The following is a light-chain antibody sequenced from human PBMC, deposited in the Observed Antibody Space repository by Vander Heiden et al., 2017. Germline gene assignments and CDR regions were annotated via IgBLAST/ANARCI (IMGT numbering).Light chain of an antibody. V-gene: IGLV2-11*01. CDR2: DVT. CDR1: SSDGGEYIY. CDR3: CSYAGSYSWV. Sequence: QSALTQPRSVSGSPGQSVTISCTGTSSDGGEYIYVSWYQQHPGKAPKLIIYDVTKRPSGIPGRFSGSKSGNTASLTISGLQAGDEADYYCCSYAGSYSWVFGGGTTLTVL. J-gene: IGLJ3*02.